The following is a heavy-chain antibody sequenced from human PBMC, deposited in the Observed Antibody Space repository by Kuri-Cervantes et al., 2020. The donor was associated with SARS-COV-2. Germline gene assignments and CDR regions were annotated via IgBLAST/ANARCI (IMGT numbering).Heavy chain of an antibody. D-gene: IGHD3-10*01. CDR1: GFTFSDYY. CDR2: ISSSGSTI. J-gene: IGHJ3*02. V-gene: IGHV3-11*01. CDR3: ARDSITMVQGVTSDAFDI. Sequence: GGSLRLSCAASGFTFSDYYMSWIRQAPGKGLEWVSYISSSGSTIYYADSVKGRFTISRDNAKNSLYLQMNSLRAEDTAVYYCARDSITMVQGVTSDAFDICGQGTMVTVSS.